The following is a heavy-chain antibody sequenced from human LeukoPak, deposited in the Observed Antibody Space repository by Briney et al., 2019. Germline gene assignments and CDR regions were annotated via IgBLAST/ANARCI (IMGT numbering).Heavy chain of an antibody. J-gene: IGHJ4*02. CDR1: GYTFTSYY. CDR3: ARVYDSSGYYQQEYYFDY. CDR2: INPSGGST. D-gene: IGHD3-22*01. Sequence: ASVKVSCKASGYTFTSYYMHWVRQAPGQGLEWMGIINPSGGSTSYAQKFQGRVTMTRDMSTSTVYMELSSLRSEDTAVYYCARVYDSSGYYQQEYYFDYWGQGTLVTVSS. V-gene: IGHV1-46*01.